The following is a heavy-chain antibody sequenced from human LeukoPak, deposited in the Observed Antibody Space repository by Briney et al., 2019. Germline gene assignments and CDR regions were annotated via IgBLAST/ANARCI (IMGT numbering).Heavy chain of an antibody. D-gene: IGHD1-1*01. CDR3: ARVNAPVATFDY. Sequence: SETLSLTCTVSGYSISSTYYGAWIRQPPGKGLEWIAPISHSGSTYYTPSLKSRLTISLDTSKTHFSLRLSSVTAADTAVYYCARVNAPVATFDYWGLGILVTVSS. CDR2: ISHSGST. V-gene: IGHV4-38-2*02. CDR1: GYSISSTYY. J-gene: IGHJ4*02.